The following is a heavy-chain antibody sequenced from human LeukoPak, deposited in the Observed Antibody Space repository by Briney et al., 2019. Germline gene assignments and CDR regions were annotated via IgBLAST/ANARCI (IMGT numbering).Heavy chain of an antibody. J-gene: IGHJ4*02. CDR2: ISYDGSNK. V-gene: IGHV3-30*04. CDR3: ARDSSSSFYYFDY. Sequence: GGPLRLSCAASGFTFSSYAMHWVRQAPGKGLEWVAVISYDGSNKYYADSVKGRFTISRDNSKNTLYLQMNSLRAEDTAVYYCARDSSSSFYYFDYWGQGTLVTVSS. D-gene: IGHD6-6*01. CDR1: GFTFSSYA.